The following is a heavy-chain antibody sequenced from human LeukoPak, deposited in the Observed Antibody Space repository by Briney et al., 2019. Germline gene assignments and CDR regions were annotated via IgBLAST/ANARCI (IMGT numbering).Heavy chain of an antibody. D-gene: IGHD5-18*01. CDR1: GFTFTSSA. Sequence: SVKVSCXASGFTFTSSAMQWVRQARGQRLEGIGWIVVGSGNTNYAQKFQERVTITRDMSTSTAYMELSSLRSEDTAVYYCAAALYTAMGSFDYWGQGTLVTVSS. CDR3: AAALYTAMGSFDY. V-gene: IGHV1-58*02. J-gene: IGHJ4*02. CDR2: IVVGSGNT.